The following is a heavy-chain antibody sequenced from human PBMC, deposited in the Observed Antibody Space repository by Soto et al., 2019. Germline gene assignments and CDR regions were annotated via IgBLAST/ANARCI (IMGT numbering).Heavy chain of an antibody. J-gene: IGHJ4*02. CDR3: AREAQTSYYDFWSGYL. Sequence: GGSLRLSCAASGFTFSSYSMNWVRQAPGKGLEWVSSISSSSSYIYYADSVKGRFTISRDNAKNSLYLQMNSLRAEDTAVYYCAREAQTSYYDFWSGYLWGQGTLVTVSS. CDR2: ISSSSSYI. V-gene: IGHV3-21*01. D-gene: IGHD3-3*01. CDR1: GFTFSSYS.